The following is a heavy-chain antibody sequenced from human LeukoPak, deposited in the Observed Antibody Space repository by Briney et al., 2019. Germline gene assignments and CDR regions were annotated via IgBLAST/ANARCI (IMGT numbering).Heavy chain of an antibody. J-gene: IGHJ2*01. D-gene: IGHD3-22*01. V-gene: IGHV1-69*04. Sequence: ASVKVSCKASGGTFSSYAISWVRQAPGQGLEWMGRIIPILGIANYAQKFQGRVTITADKSTSTAYMELSSLRSEDTAVYYCAREFIEGDYYDSSGYGFDLWGRGTLVTVSS. CDR3: AREFIEGDYYDSSGYGFDL. CDR2: IIPILGIA. CDR1: GGTFSSYA.